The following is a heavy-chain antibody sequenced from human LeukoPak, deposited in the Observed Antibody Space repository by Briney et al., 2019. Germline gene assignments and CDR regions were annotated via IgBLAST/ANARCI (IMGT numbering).Heavy chain of an antibody. D-gene: IGHD4-17*01. CDR2: IYYSGST. CDR1: GGSISSGGYY. J-gene: IGHJ5*02. Sequence: PSQTLSLTCTVSGGSISSGGYYWSWIRQHPGKGLEWIGYIYYSGSTYYNPSLKSRVTISVDTSKNQFSLKLSSVTAADTAVYYCARDEYGVYSNWFDPWGQGTLVTVSS. V-gene: IGHV4-31*03. CDR3: ARDEYGVYSNWFDP.